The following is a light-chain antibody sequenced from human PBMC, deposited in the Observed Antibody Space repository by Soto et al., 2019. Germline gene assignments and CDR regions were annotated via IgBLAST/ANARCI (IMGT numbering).Light chain of an antibody. CDR1: QSVSSY. J-gene: IGKJ5*01. Sequence: EIVLTQSPATLSLSPGERATLSCRASQSVSSYLAWYQQKPGQAPRLVIYGASARATGIPARFSGSGSGTEFTLTISSLQSEDFALYYCQQYNNWPITFGQGTRLEIK. V-gene: IGKV3-15*01. CDR3: QQYNNWPIT. CDR2: GAS.